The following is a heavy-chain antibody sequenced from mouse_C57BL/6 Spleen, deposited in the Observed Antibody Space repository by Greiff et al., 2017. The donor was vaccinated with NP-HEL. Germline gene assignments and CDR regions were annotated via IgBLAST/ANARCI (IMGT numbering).Heavy chain of an antibody. V-gene: IGHV1-82*01. CDR3: AREEYGNYD. Sequence: VQLQQSGPELVKPGASVKISCKASGYAFSSSWMNWVKQRPGKGLEWIGRIYPGDGDTNYNGKFKGKATLTADKSSSTAYMQLSSLTSEDSAVYFCAREEYGNYDWGQGTTLTVSS. CDR1: GYAFSSSW. CDR2: IYPGDGDT. D-gene: IGHD2-10*02. J-gene: IGHJ2*01.